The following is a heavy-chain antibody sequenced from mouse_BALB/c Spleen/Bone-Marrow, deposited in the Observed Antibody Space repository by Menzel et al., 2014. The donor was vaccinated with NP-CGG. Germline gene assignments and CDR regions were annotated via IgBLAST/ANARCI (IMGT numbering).Heavy chain of an antibody. CDR3: ARGNPFDF. V-gene: IGHV1-9*01. CDR1: GYTFSNYW. Sequence: VQLQQSGGELMKPGASVKISCKATGYTFSNYWIQWVKQRPGHGPEWIGEILPGSDNTNYNEKFKGMATFTADTSSNTAYMQLSSLTSEDSAVYYCARGNPFDFWGQGTTLTVSS. CDR2: ILPGSDNT. J-gene: IGHJ2*01.